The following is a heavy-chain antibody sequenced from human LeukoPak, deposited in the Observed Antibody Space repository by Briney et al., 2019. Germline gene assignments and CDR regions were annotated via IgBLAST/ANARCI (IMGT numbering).Heavy chain of an antibody. J-gene: IGHJ6*03. CDR1: GGSISSSSYY. CDR2: IYYSGDT. V-gene: IGHV4-39*01. CDR3: ARHQWHYYYYMGV. D-gene: IGHD6-19*01. Sequence: SETLSLTCTVSGGSISSSSYYWGWIRQPPGKGLEWIGSIYYSGDTYYNPSLKSRRVTISVDTSKNQFSLRLSSVTAADTAVYCGARHQWHYYYYMGVWGKGSTVPVSS.